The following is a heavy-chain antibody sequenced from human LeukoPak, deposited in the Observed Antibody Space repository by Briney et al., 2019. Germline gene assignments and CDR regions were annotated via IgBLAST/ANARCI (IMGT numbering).Heavy chain of an antibody. CDR3: ARAPHGLWFGGGAFDF. J-gene: IGHJ4*02. CDR2: IHSTGIT. D-gene: IGHD3-10*01. CDR1: GFNVSAKS. V-gene: IGHV3-53*01. Sequence: GGSLRVSCAASGFNVSAKSMSWVRQTPEKGLEWVSVIHSTGITAYTASVKGRFSISRDNSKNTLALQMNSLRAEDTAVYYCARAPHGLWFGGGAFDFWGQGTRVTVSS.